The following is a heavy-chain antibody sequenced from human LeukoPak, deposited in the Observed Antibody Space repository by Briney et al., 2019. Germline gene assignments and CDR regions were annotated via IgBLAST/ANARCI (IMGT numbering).Heavy chain of an antibody. D-gene: IGHD3-22*01. CDR2: IIGSGTNT. V-gene: IGHV3-23*01. Sequence: GGSLRLSCAAPGFIFSSYWMHWVRQAPGKGLEWVSSIIGSGTNTYYADSVKDRFTISRDNSKNTLSLQMTSLRAEDTAVYYCAKRDTSGYYYFDYWGQGPLVTVSS. CDR1: GFIFSSYW. J-gene: IGHJ4*02. CDR3: AKRDTSGYYYFDY.